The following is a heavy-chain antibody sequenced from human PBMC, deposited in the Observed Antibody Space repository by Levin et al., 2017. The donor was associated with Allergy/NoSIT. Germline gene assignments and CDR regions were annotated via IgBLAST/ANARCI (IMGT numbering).Heavy chain of an antibody. Sequence: ASVKVSCKASGYTFTGYYMHWVRQAPGQGLEWMGRINPNSGGTNYAQKFQGRVTMTRDTSISTAYMELSRLRSDDTAVYYCARLRTTVTLTQMYYFDYWGQGTLVTVSS. CDR1: GYTFTGYY. V-gene: IGHV1-2*06. J-gene: IGHJ4*02. CDR3: ARLRTTVTLTQMYYFDY. D-gene: IGHD4-17*01. CDR2: INPNSGGT.